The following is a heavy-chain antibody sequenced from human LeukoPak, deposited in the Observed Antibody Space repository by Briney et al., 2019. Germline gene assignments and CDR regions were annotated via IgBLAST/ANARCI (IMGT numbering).Heavy chain of an antibody. J-gene: IGHJ2*01. D-gene: IGHD3/OR15-3a*01. CDR2: INHSGST. Sequence: SETLSLTCTVSGGAISTYYWSWVRQPPGKGLEWIGEINHSGSTNYNPSLKSRVTISVDTSKNQFSLKLSSVTAADTAVYYCARLVGLGENWYYDLWGRGTLVTVSS. V-gene: IGHV4-34*01. CDR3: ARLVGLGENWYYDL. CDR1: GGAISTYY.